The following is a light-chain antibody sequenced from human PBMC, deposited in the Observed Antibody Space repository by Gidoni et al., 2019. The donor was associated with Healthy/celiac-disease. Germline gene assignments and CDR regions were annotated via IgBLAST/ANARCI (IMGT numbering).Light chain of an antibody. Sequence: EIVLTQSPGTLSLSPGERATLSCRASQSVSSSYLAWYQQKPGQAPRLLIYGASSRATGIPDRFSGSGSGTDFTLTISRLEPEDFAVYYCQQYGSSPRYTFGQXTKLGIK. CDR3: QQYGSSPRYT. CDR2: GAS. J-gene: IGKJ2*01. V-gene: IGKV3-20*01. CDR1: QSVSSSY.